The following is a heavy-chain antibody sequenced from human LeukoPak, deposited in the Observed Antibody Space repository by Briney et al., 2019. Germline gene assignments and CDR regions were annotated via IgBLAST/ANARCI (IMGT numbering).Heavy chain of an antibody. CDR3: AREGSYSSGWYSPPNYYYYYGMDV. D-gene: IGHD6-19*01. CDR2: IKQDGSEK. V-gene: IGHV3-7*01. CDR1: GFTFSSYW. J-gene: IGHJ6*02. Sequence: PGGSLRLSCAASGFTFSSYWMSWVRQAPGKGLEWVANIKQDGSEKYYVDSVKGRFTISRDNAKNSLYLQMNSLRAEDTAVYYCAREGSYSSGWYSPPNYYYYYGMDVWGQGTTVTVSS.